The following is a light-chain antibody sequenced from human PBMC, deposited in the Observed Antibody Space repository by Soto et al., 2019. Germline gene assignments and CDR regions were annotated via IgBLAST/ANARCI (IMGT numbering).Light chain of an antibody. Sequence: DIQMTQSPSSLSASVGDRVTITCRASQSITNSLNWYQHKPGKAPTLLVYAASSLQSGVPSRFSDSGSGTDFTLTISSLQPEDFATYFCQQGHSMPFTFGPGTKVDIK. J-gene: IGKJ3*01. CDR1: QSITNS. CDR2: AAS. CDR3: QQGHSMPFT. V-gene: IGKV1-39*01.